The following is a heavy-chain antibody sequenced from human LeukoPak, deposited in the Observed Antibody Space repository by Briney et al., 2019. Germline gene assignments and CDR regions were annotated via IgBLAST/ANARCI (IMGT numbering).Heavy chain of an antibody. J-gene: IGHJ5*02. CDR2: TYYRSKWYN. D-gene: IGHD6-19*01. CDR3: AKLGDSST. Sequence: SQTLSLTCAISGDSVSSNSAAWSWIRQSPSRGLEWLGRTYYRSKWYNDYAVSVKSQIIINPDTSKNQFSLQLNSVTPEDTAVYYCAKLGDSSTWGQGTLVTVSS. CDR1: GDSVSSNSAA. V-gene: IGHV6-1*01.